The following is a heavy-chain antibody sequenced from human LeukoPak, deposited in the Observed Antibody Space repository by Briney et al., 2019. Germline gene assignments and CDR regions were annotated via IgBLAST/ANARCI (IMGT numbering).Heavy chain of an antibody. V-gene: IGHV4-4*07. CDR3: ARDFLRLGELSFESNWFDP. CDR1: GGSISSYY. J-gene: IGHJ5*02. Sequence: PSETLSLTCTVSGGSISSYYWSWIRQPAGKGLEWIGRIYTSGSTNYNPSLKSRVTMSVDTSKNQFSLKLSSATAADTAVYYCARDFLRLGELSFESNWFDPWGQGILVTVSS. D-gene: IGHD3-16*02. CDR2: IYTSGST.